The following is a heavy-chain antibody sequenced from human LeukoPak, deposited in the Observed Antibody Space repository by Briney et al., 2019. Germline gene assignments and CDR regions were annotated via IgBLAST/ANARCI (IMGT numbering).Heavy chain of an antibody. CDR2: INPNSGGT. J-gene: IGHJ4*02. V-gene: IGHV1-2*06. CDR3: AREDYYDFWSGYYTYSYFDY. CDR1: GYTFTGYY. Sequence: ASVKVSCKASGYTFTGYYMHWVRQAPGQGLEWMGRINPNSGGTNYAQKFQGRVTMTRDTSISTAYMELSRLRSDGTAVYYCAREDYYDFWSGYYTYSYFDYWGQGTLVTVSS. D-gene: IGHD3-3*01.